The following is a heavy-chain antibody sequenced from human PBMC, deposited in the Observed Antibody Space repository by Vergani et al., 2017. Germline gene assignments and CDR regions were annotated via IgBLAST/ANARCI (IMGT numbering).Heavy chain of an antibody. CDR1: GGSFGSYG. CDR2: IIPMLGTV. D-gene: IGHD4-17*01. CDR3: ARNAHDYGDYCLDS. J-gene: IGHJ4*02. Sequence: QVQLVQSGAEVKRPGASVKVSCKSSGGSFGSYGITWVRQAPGQGLEWVGGIIPMLGTVNYAQVFEDRVTITEDESTTAAYMELSRLRSEDTAVYYCARNAHDYGDYCLDSWGQGTLVTVSS. V-gene: IGHV1-69*01.